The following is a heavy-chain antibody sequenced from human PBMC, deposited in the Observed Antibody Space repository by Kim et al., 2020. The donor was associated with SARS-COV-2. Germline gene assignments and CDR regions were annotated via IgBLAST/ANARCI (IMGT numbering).Heavy chain of an antibody. CDR1: GFGFNDYS. Sequence: GGSLRLSCVGSGFGFNDYSMNWVRQAPGKGLEWVSYIHRRESTIYSADSVGGRFTISRDNPKNTVFLQMNSLRVEDTAIYYCARGTAEDAVGASFDVWGQEALVTVPS. J-gene: IGHJ4*02. D-gene: IGHD6-19*01. CDR2: IHRRESTI. V-gene: IGHV3-48*04. CDR3: ARGTAEDAVGASFDV.